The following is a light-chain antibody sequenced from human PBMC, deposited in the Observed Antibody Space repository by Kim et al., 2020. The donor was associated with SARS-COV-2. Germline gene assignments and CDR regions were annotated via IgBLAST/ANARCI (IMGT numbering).Light chain of an antibody. V-gene: IGKV1-5*03. J-gene: IGKJ2*01. Sequence: SASVGDRVTITCRASQTISSWLAWYQQKPGKAPKLLIYRASGLEGGVPSRFSGSGSGTEFTLTISSLQPDDFAIYYCQQYSNYPYTFGQGTKLEIK. CDR3: QQYSNYPYT. CDR1: QTISSW. CDR2: RAS.